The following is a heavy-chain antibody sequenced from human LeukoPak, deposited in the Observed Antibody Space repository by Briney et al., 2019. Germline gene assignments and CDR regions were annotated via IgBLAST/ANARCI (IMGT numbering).Heavy chain of an antibody. CDR2: INPNSGGT. J-gene: IGHJ4*02. CDR1: GYIFTGYY. CDR3: ARGRAASGYAY. Sequence: ASVKVSCKASGYIFTGYYMHWVRQAPGQGLEWMGWINPNSGGTNYAQKFQGRVTMTRDTSISAAYMKLSSLRSDDTAMYYCARGRAASGYAYWGQGTLVTVSS. D-gene: IGHD6-13*01. V-gene: IGHV1-2*02.